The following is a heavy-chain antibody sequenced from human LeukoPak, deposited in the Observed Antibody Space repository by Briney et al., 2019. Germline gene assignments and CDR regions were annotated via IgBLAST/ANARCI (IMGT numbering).Heavy chain of an antibody. CDR3: AKVRSGAIGSGSYPDAFDI. J-gene: IGHJ3*02. V-gene: IGHV3-21*01. CDR1: GFTFSGYV. CDR2: ITFSSSHI. D-gene: IGHD3-10*01. Sequence: PGGSLRLSCAASGFTFSGYVMTWVRQAPGKGLECVSSITFSSSHIYYADSVKGRFTISRDNTKDSLYLQMNSLRAEDTAVYYCAKVRSGAIGSGSYPDAFDIRGQGTMVTVSS.